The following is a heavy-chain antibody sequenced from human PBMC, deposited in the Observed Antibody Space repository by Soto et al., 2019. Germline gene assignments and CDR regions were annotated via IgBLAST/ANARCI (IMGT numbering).Heavy chain of an antibody. V-gene: IGHV3-30*18. CDR3: AKSTLDHYYYGMDV. J-gene: IGHJ6*02. CDR1: GFIFSRYD. CDR2: ILYDGSNH. Sequence: QVQLVESGGGVVQPGRSLRLSCAASGFIFSRYDMHWVRQAPGKGLEWVAVILYDGSNHYYADSVKGRFTVSRDNSKNTLHLQTNSLRAEDTAVYYCAKSTLDHYYYGMDVWGQGTTVTVSS.